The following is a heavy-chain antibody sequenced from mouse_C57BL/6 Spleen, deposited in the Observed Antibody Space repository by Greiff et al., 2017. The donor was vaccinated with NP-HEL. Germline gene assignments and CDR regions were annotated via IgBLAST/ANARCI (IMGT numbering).Heavy chain of an antibody. CDR3: ASGPQTFAY. J-gene: IGHJ3*01. Sequence: EVKLMESGGDLVKPGGSLKLSCAASGFTFSSYGMSWVRQTPDKRLEWVATISSGGSYTYYPDSVKGRFTISRDNAKNTLYLQMSSLKSEDTAMYYCASGPQTFAYWGQGTLVTVSA. V-gene: IGHV5-6*01. CDR1: GFTFSSYG. CDR2: ISSGGSYT.